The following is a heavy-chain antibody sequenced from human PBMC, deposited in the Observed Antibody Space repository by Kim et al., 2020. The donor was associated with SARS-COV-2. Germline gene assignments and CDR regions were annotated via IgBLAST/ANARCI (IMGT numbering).Heavy chain of an antibody. Sequence: GESLKISCKGSGYSFTSYWIGWVRQMPGKGLEWMGIIYPGDSDTRYNPSFQGQVTISADKSIRTAYLQWSSLKASDTAMYYCARRRVSGAYYYDSSGYGAFDIWGQGTMVTVSS. CDR1: GYSFTSYW. V-gene: IGHV5-51*01. CDR2: IYPGDSDT. D-gene: IGHD3-22*01. CDR3: ARRRVSGAYYYDSSGYGAFDI. J-gene: IGHJ3*02.